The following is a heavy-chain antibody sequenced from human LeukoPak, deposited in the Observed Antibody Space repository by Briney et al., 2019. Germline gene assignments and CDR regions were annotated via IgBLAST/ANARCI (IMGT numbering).Heavy chain of an antibody. CDR1: GFTFSTYA. V-gene: IGHV3-23*01. Sequence: GGSLRLSCAASGFTFSTYAMTWVRQAPGKGLEWVSAISGNGDKTYYTNSVRGRFTISRDNSKNTLYLQMNSLRAEDTAVYYCAKALAAAADGIVDYWGQGTLVTVSS. J-gene: IGHJ4*02. CDR2: ISGNGDKT. CDR3: AKALAAAADGIVDY. D-gene: IGHD6-13*01.